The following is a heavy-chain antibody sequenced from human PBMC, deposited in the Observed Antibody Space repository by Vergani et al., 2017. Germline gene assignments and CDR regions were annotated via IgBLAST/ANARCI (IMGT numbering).Heavy chain of an antibody. CDR3: ARGKRVRKGGDKRLPFDY. V-gene: IGHV1-8*01. J-gene: IGHJ4*02. CDR2: MNPNSGNT. D-gene: IGHD4-17*01. CDR1: GYTFTSYD. Sequence: QVQLVQSGAEVKKPGASVKVSCKASGYTFTSYDINWVRQATGQGLEWMGWMNPNSGNTGYAQKFQGRVTMTRNTSISTAYMELSSLRSEDTAVYYCARGKRVRKGGDKRLPFDYWGQGTLVTVSS.